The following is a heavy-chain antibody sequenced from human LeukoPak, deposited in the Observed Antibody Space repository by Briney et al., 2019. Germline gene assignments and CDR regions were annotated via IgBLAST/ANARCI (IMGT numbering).Heavy chain of an antibody. Sequence: PGGSLRLSCAASGFTFYSYAMSWVRQAPGKGLEWVSTISGSGAGAYYADSVKGRFTISRDSSRNTLYLQMNSLRAEDTAIYYCAKEGTFGGVPYYFDYWGQGTLVTVSS. CDR1: GFTFYSYA. D-gene: IGHD3-16*01. V-gene: IGHV3-23*01. CDR2: ISGSGAGA. CDR3: AKEGTFGGVPYYFDY. J-gene: IGHJ4*02.